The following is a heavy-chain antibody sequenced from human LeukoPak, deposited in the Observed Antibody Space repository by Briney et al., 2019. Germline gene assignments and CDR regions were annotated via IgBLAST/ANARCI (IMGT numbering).Heavy chain of an antibody. V-gene: IGHV1-18*01. J-gene: IGHJ4*02. Sequence: NLQGRVTMTTDTSTSTAYMELRSLRSDDTAVCYCARGIIGYYFDYWGQGTLVTVSS. D-gene: IGHD2-15*01. CDR3: ARGIIGYYFDY.